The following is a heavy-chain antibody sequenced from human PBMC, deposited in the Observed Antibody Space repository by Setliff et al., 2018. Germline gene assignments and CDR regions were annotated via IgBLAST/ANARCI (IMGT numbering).Heavy chain of an antibody. CDR1: GGSISSSSYY. CDR2: LSYNGNA. J-gene: IGHJ4*02. D-gene: IGHD6-19*01. CDR3: ARGNSRSSVWYVVPHFDY. Sequence: SETLSLTCTVSGGSISSSSYYWGWIRQPPGKGLEWIGTLSYNGNAYYTPSLKSRVTISIDTSKNQFSLKLSSVTAADTAVYYCARGNSRSSVWYVVPHFDYWGQGTLVTVSS. V-gene: IGHV4-39*01.